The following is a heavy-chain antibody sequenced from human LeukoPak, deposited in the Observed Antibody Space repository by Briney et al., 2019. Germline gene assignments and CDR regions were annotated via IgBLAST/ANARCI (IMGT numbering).Heavy chain of an antibody. Sequence: GESLKISCKGSGYTFTDYWIAWVRQMPGQGLEWMGIIYPGDSDTRYSPSFQGQVTISADKSTTTAYLQWSSLKASDTAMYFCARLADPTSWGQGTLVTVSS. CDR2: IYPGDSDT. CDR3: ARLADPTS. J-gene: IGHJ5*02. V-gene: IGHV5-51*01. CDR1: GYTFTDYW.